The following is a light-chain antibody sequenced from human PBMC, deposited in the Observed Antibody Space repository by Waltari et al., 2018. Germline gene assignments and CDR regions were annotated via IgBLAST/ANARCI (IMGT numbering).Light chain of an antibody. CDR3: NSRDSSDNRLV. CDR2: GKN. V-gene: IGLV3-19*01. Sequence: YQHKPGQAPVVVIYGKNNRPSGVPDRFSGSSSGNTASLAITGAQAEDEADYYCNSRDSSDNRLVFGGGTKLTVL. J-gene: IGLJ2*01.